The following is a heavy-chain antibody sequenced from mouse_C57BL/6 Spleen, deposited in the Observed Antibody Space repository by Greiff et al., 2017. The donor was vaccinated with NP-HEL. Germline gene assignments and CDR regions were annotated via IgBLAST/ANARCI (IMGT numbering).Heavy chain of an antibody. J-gene: IGHJ2*01. V-gene: IGHV14-4*01. CDR1: GFNIKDDY. CDR2: IDPENGDT. CDR3: TNVERFDY. Sequence: VHVKQSGAELVRPGASVKLSCTASGFNIKDDYMHWVKQRPEQGLEWIGWIDPENGDTEYASKFQGKATITADTSSNTAYLQLSSLTSEDTAVYYCTNVERFDYWGQGTTLTVSS.